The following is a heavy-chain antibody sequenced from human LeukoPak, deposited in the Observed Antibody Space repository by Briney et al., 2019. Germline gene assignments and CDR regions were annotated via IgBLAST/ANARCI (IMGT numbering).Heavy chain of an antibody. CDR2: IYPGDSDT. CDR1: GYSFTSYW. D-gene: IGHD3-22*01. V-gene: IGHV5-51*01. J-gene: IGHJ3*02. Sequence: GESLKISCKGSGYSFTSYWIGWVRQMPGQGLEWMGIIYPGDSDTRYSPSFQGQVTISADKSISTAYMQWSSLKASDTAMYYCAKRNYYDGSPLDAFDIWGQGTMVTVSS. CDR3: AKRNYYDGSPLDAFDI.